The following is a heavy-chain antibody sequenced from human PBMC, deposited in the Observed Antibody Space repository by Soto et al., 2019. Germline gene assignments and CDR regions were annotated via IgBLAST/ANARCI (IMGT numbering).Heavy chain of an antibody. V-gene: IGHV3-74*01. J-gene: IGHJ6*02. CDR2: IKSDGSST. CDR1: GFTFSPYW. Sequence: GGSLRLSCAASGFTFSPYWMHWVRQAPGKGLVWVSLIKSDGSSTTYADSVKGRFTISRDNAKNTLYLQMNSLRAEDTAVYYCARDNRYAMDVWGQGTTVTVSS. CDR3: ARDNRYAMDV.